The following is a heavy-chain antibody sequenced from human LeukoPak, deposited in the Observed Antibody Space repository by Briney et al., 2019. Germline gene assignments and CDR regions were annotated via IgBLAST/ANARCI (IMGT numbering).Heavy chain of an antibody. D-gene: IGHD4-11*01. V-gene: IGHV4-39*07. CDR1: GGSISSSSYY. J-gene: IGHJ4*02. CDR3: ARDRLDTVIDY. Sequence: SETLSLTCTVSGGSISSSSYYWGWIRQPPGKGLEWIGSIYYSGSTYYNPSLKSRVTMSVDTSKNQFSLKLSSVTAADTAVYYCARDRLDTVIDYWGQGTLVTVSS. CDR2: IYYSGST.